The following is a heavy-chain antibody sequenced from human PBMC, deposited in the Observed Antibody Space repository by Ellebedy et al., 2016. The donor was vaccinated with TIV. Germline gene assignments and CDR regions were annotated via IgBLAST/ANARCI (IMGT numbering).Heavy chain of an antibody. CDR2: IYYSGST. D-gene: IGHD3-10*01. Sequence: MPSETLSLTCTVSGGSISSGAFYWTWIRQQPGKGLEWIGNIYYSGSTYYRPSLKSRITISLETSKNQFSLRLSSVTAADTAVYYCARDEGGSGSLSYWGQGTLVTVSS. J-gene: IGHJ4*02. CDR3: ARDEGGSGSLSY. V-gene: IGHV4-31*03. CDR1: GGSISSGAFY.